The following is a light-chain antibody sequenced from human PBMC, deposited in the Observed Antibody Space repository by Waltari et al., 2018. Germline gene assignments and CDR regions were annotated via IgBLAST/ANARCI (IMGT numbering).Light chain of an antibody. CDR3: QQYHIWPPYT. V-gene: IGKV3-15*01. CDR2: GAT. J-gene: IGKJ2*01. Sequence: EIVMTQSPASLSVSPGDRPTPTCRASESIDRRVAWYRQRPGQAPRLLIFGATIRASGVPDRISGSGSGTEFTLTISSLQSDDFGLYYCQQYHIWPPYTFAQGTRLDI. CDR1: ESIDRR.